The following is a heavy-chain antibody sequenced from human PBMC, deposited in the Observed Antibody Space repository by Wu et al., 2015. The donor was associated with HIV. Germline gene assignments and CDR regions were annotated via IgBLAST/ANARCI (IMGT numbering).Heavy chain of an antibody. V-gene: IGHV1-8*01. CDR2: MNPNSGNT. J-gene: IGHJ4*02. D-gene: IGHD6-13*01. CDR1: GYTFTSYD. Sequence: QVQLVQSGVEVRKPGASVKISCKASGYTFTSYDINWVRQATGQGLEWMGWMNPNSGNTGYAQKFQGRVTMTRNTSISTAYMELSSLRSEDTAVYYCARVQLAAAGTTTWGQGTLVTVSS. CDR3: ARVQLAAAGTTT.